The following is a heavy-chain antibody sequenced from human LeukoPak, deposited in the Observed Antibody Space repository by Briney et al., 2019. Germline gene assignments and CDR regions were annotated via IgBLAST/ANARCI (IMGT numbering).Heavy chain of an antibody. J-gene: IGHJ5*02. CDR3: ARDHAAGWELPLNWFDP. D-gene: IGHD4-23*01. CDR2: ISAYNGNT. V-gene: IGHV1-18*01. Sequence: ASVKVSCKASGYPFSSYGISWVRQAPGQGLEWMGWISAYNGNTNYAQKLQGRVTMTTDTSTSIAYMELRSLRSDDTAVYYCARDHAAGWELPLNWFDPWGQGTLVTVSS. CDR1: GYPFSSYG.